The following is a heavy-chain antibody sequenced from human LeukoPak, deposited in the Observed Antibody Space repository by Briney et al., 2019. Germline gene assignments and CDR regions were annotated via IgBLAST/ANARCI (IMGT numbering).Heavy chain of an antibody. CDR2: IYYSGST. D-gene: IGHD2-2*01. CDR3: ARGPNYPAPSPFDY. J-gene: IGHJ4*02. CDR1: GGSISSYY. Sequence: SETLSLTCTVSGGSISSYYWSWLRQPPGKGLEWIGCIYYSGSTDYNPSLKSRVTISVDTSKTQFSLKLSSVTAADTAVYYCARGPNYPAPSPFDYWGQGTLVTVSS. V-gene: IGHV4-59*08.